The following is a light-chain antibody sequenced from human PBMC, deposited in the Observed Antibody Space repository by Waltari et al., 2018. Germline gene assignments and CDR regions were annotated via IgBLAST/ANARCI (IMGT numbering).Light chain of an antibody. J-gene: IGLJ2*01. Sequence: QSVLTQPPSVSGAPGQRVTISCTGSSSNIGAGHDVNWYQQLPGTAPKLLIYGNTNRPSGVPDRFSGSKSGTSASRAITGLQAEDEADYYCQSYDSSLSGVVFGGGTKLTVL. V-gene: IGLV1-40*01. CDR3: QSYDSSLSGVV. CDR2: GNT. CDR1: SSNIGAGHD.